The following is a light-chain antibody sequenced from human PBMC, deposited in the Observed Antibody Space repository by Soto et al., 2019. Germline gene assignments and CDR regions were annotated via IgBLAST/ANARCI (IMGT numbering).Light chain of an antibody. CDR1: SSDVGTYNY. J-gene: IGLJ3*02. CDR2: EVS. CDR3: SSYTISSTWV. Sequence: QSALTQPASVSGSPGQSITISCTGTSSDVGTYNYVSWYQQHPGKAPKLMIYEVSNRPSGVSNRFSGSKSGNTASLTISGLQAEDEADYYCSSYTISSTWVFGGGTQLTVL. V-gene: IGLV2-14*01.